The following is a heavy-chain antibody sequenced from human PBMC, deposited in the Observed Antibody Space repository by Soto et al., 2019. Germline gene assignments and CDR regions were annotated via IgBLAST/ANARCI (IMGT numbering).Heavy chain of an antibody. CDR2: INHSGCT. J-gene: IGHJ4*02. Sequence: QVQLQQWGAGLLKPSETLSLTCAVYGGSFSGYYWTWIRQPPGTGLEWIGEINHSGCTNYNPSVKSRVTIAVDTSKNQFSLKLTSVTAADTAVYYCARDKITGLFDYWGQGTLVTVSS. D-gene: IGHD2-8*02. CDR1: GGSFSGYY. V-gene: IGHV4-34*01. CDR3: ARDKITGLFDY.